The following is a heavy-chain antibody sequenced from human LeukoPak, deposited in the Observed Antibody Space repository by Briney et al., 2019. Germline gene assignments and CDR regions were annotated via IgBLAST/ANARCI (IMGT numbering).Heavy chain of an antibody. V-gene: IGHV4-30-2*01. CDR1: GGSISSGGYS. CDR2: IYHSGST. CDR3: ARERYDSSGYYYGFDY. Sequence: PSETLSLTCAVSGGSISSGGYSWSWIRQPPGKGLEWIGYIYHSGSTYYNPSLKSRVTISVDRSKNQSSLKLSSVTAADTAVYYCARERYDSSGYYYGFDYWGQGTLVTVSS. J-gene: IGHJ4*02. D-gene: IGHD3-22*01.